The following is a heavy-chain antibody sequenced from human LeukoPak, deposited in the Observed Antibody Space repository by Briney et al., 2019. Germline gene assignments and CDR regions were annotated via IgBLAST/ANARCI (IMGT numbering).Heavy chain of an antibody. Sequence: SETLSLTCTVSGGSISSYYWSWIRQPPGKGLEWIGYIYTSGSTNYNPSLKSRVTISVDTSKNQFSLKLSSVTAADTAVCYCARRMASFDYWGQGTLVTVSS. CDR2: IYTSGST. CDR1: GGSISSYY. V-gene: IGHV4-4*09. J-gene: IGHJ4*02. CDR3: ARRMASFDY. D-gene: IGHD5-24*01.